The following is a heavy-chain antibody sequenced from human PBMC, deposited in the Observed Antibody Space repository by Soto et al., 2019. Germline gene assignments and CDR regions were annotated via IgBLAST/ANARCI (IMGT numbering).Heavy chain of an antibody. V-gene: IGHV4-39*01. CDR1: GGSISSSNYY. CDR3: ARHRYEGKSWYQGGRDY. CDR2: FYYSGST. D-gene: IGHD6-13*01. J-gene: IGHJ4*02. Sequence: LSLTCTVSGGSISSSNYYWGWIRQPPGKGLEWIGSFYYSGSTYYNPSLKTRVTISVDTSKTQFSLNLSSVTAADTAVYYCARHRYEGKSWYQGGRDYWGQGTLVTVSS.